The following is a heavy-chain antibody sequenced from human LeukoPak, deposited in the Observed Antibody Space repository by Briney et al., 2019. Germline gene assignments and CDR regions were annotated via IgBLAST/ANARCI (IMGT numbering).Heavy chain of an antibody. V-gene: IGHV1-69*05. J-gene: IGHJ5*02. CDR1: GGTFSSYA. CDR2: IIPIFGTA. CDR3: ARGGSGGSQPTNDRRGDWFDP. D-gene: IGHD2-15*01. Sequence: SVKVSCKASGGTFSSYAISWVRQAPGQGLEWMGGIIPIFGTANYAQKFRGRVTMTRDTSTSTVYMELSSLRSEDTAVYYCARGGSGGSQPTNDRRGDWFDPWGQGTLVTVSS.